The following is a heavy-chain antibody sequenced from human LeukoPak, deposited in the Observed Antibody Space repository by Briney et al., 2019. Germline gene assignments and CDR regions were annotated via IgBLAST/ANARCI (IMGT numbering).Heavy chain of an antibody. J-gene: IGHJ5*02. CDR3: ARPLHCSSTTCYDWFDP. V-gene: IGHV4-34*01. Sequence: SETLSLTCAVFGGSFSGYYWSWIRQPPGKGLEWIGEINHSGSTNYNPSLQSRVTISIDTSKNQFSLKLSSVTAADTAIYYCARPLHCSSTTCYDWFDPWGQGTLVTVSS. D-gene: IGHD2-2*01. CDR2: INHSGST. CDR1: GGSFSGYY.